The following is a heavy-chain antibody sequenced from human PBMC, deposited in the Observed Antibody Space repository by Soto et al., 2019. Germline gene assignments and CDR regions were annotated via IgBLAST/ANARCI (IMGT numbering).Heavy chain of an antibody. J-gene: IGHJ4*02. CDR2: IYYSGST. V-gene: IGHV4-39*01. CDR1: GGSISSSSYY. CDR3: ARHEGEYYYGCFDY. Sequence: SETLSLTCTVSGGSISSSSYYWGWIRQPPGKGLEWIGSIYYSGSTYYNPSLKSRVTISVDTSKNQFSLKLSSVTAADTAVYYCARHEGEYYYGCFDYWGQGTLVTVSS. D-gene: IGHD3-10*01.